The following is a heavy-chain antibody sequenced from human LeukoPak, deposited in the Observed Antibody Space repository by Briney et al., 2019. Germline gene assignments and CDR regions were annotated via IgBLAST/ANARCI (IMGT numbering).Heavy chain of an antibody. V-gene: IGHV3-74*01. CDR1: GFTFSSDW. J-gene: IGHJ4*02. CDR3: ARVTIFGVVATFDC. CDR2: INSDGRST. Sequence: GWSLRLSWAADGFTFSSDWMHWVRQAPGKGLVWVSRINSDGRSTSYADSVKGRFTISRDSDKNKLYLQMNSLRAEDTAVYYCARVTIFGVVATFDCWGQGTLVTVSS. D-gene: IGHD3-3*01.